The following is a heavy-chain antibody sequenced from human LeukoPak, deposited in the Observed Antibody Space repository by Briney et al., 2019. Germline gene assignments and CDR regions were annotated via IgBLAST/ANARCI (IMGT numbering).Heavy chain of an antibody. CDR2: INPQSGGT. CDR1: GYTFTGYY. D-gene: IGHD2-2*01. V-gene: IGHV1-2*02. CDR3: ARDAGYCSSTTCSADFDY. Sequence: GASVKVSCKASGYTFTGYYMHWVRQAPGQGLEWMGWINPQSGGTNYAQKFQGRVTMTRDTSISPAYVELSRLRSDDTAVYYCARDAGYCSSTTCSADFDYWGQGTLVTVSS. J-gene: IGHJ4*02.